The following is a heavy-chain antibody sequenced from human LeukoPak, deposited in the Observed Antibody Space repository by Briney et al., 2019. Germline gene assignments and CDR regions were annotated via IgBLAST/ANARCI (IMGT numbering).Heavy chain of an antibody. V-gene: IGHV4-4*07. D-gene: IGHD6-13*01. J-gene: IGHJ6*02. CDR2: IYTSGST. CDR3: ARGRAAAGPKNYYYYGMDV. CDR1: GGSISSYY. Sequence: KPSETLSLTCTVSGGSISSYYWSWIRQPAGKGLEWIGRIYTSGSTNYNPSLRSRVTMSVDTSKNQFSLKLSSVTAADTAVYYCARGRAAAGPKNYYYYGMDVWGQGTTVTVSS.